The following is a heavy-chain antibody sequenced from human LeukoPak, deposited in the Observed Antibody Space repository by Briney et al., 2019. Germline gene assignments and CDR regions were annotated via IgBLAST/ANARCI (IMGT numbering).Heavy chain of an antibody. CDR2: VKRDGSET. D-gene: IGHD5-12*01. J-gene: IGHJ4*02. Sequence: GGSLRLSCAASGFTFSDYWMHWVRQAPGKGLEWVSRVKRDGSETNYADSVEGRFTISRDNAKNTLYLQMSSLRAEDTAVYYCARALDIVATITPIDYWGQGTLVTVSS. V-gene: IGHV3-74*01. CDR1: GFTFSDYW. CDR3: ARALDIVATITPIDY.